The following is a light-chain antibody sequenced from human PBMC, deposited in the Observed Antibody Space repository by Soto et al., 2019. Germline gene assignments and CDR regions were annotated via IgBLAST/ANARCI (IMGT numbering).Light chain of an antibody. Sequence: SYELTQPPSVSVAPGETARITCGGKNIGSESVHWYQQKPGQAPVLVIYYDRDRPSGIPERFSGSNSGNTATLTISRVEDGDEADYYCQVWDSSSDHVIFGGGTKLTAL. CDR3: QVWDSSSDHVI. CDR1: NIGSES. J-gene: IGLJ2*01. CDR2: YDR. V-gene: IGLV3-21*04.